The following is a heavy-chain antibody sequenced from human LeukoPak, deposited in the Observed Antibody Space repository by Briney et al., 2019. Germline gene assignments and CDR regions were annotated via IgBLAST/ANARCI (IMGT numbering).Heavy chain of an antibody. CDR1: GFTVSSNY. Sequence: GGSLRLSCAASGFTVSSNYMSWIRQAPGKRLEWVSYISSSGTIIYYADSVKGRFTISRDNTKNSLYLQLNSLRAEDTAVYYCTSVLATAASFDYWGQGTLVTVSS. D-gene: IGHD6-13*01. CDR2: ISSSGTII. CDR3: TSVLATAASFDY. V-gene: IGHV3-11*01. J-gene: IGHJ4*02.